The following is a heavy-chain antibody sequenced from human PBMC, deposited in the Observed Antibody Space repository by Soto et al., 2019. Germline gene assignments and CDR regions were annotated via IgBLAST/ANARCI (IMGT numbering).Heavy chain of an antibody. Sequence: QVQLVQSGAEVKKPGASVKVSCKASGYTFTSYGISWVRQAPGQGLEWMGWISAYNGNTNYAQKLQGRVTMTTDTYTSTADMELRRLRSDDTAVYYCARDSSSLSSSAKSNNWFDPWGQGTLVTVSS. CDR3: ARDSSSLSSSAKSNNWFDP. D-gene: IGHD2-2*01. J-gene: IGHJ5*02. CDR1: GYTFTSYG. CDR2: ISAYNGNT. V-gene: IGHV1-18*01.